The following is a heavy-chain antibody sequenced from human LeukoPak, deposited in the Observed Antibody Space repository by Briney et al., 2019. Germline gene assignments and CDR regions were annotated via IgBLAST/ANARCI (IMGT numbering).Heavy chain of an antibody. CDR1: GFTFSRYC. CDR2: ISYDGSNK. CDR3: AKGGTYDSSALI. J-gene: IGHJ3*02. Sequence: GGSLRLSCAASGFTFSRYCMHWVRQAPGKGLEWVAVISYDGSNKYYVDSVKGRFTISRDNSKNTLFLQMNSLRAEDTAVYYCAKGGTYDSSALIWGQGTMVTVSS. D-gene: IGHD3-22*01. V-gene: IGHV3-30*18.